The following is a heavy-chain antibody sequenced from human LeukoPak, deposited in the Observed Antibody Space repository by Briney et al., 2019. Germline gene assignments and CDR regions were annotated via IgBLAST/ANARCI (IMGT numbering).Heavy chain of an antibody. CDR1: GGTFISYA. CDR2: IIPIFGTA. CDR3: ARDRNGFGSSFELDY. J-gene: IGHJ4*02. Sequence: ASVKVSCKASGGTFISYAISWVRQAPGQGLEWMGGIIPIFGTANYAQKFQGRVTITADESTSTAYMELSSLRSEDTAVYYCARDRNGFGSSFELDYWGQGTLVTVSS. D-gene: IGHD6-6*01. V-gene: IGHV1-69*13.